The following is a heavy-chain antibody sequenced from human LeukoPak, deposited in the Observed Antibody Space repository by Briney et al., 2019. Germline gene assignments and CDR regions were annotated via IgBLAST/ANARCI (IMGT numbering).Heavy chain of an antibody. CDR1: GFTFGNYG. Sequence: TGGSLRLSCAASGFTFGNYGMSWVRQAPGKGLEWVSGINWNGGSTGYADSVEGRFTISRDNAKNSQYLQMNSLRAEDTAVYYCARSARGGYFDYWGQGTLVTVSS. J-gene: IGHJ4*02. V-gene: IGHV3-20*04. D-gene: IGHD3-10*01. CDR2: INWNGGST. CDR3: ARSARGGYFDY.